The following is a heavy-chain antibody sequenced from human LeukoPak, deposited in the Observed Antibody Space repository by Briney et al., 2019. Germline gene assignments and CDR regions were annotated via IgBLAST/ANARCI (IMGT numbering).Heavy chain of an antibody. V-gene: IGHV4/OR15-8*01. CDR2: VSLPLDP. Sequence: PSETLSLTCGVSGGPISCTNWLSCARQPPRQSLAWFSPVSLPLDPNYIPSLSGRFTMSLDGSRDKLSLTLPYVTAADTAQYSSSRESGALCPFGYWGQGALVIVPP. D-gene: IGHD1-26*01. CDR3: SRESGALCPFGY. CDR1: GGPISCTNW. J-gene: IGHJ4*02.